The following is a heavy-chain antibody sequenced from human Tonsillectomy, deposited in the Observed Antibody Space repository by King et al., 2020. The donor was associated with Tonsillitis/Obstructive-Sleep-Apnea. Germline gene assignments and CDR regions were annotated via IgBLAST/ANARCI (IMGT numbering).Heavy chain of an antibody. CDR1: GGSISSYY. V-gene: IGHV4-59*12. CDR3: ARVRGVWFGELSKYYFDY. Sequence: QLQESGPGLVKPSETLSLTCTVSGGSISSYYWSWIRQTPGKGLEWIGYIYYSGSTNYNPSLKSRVTISVDKSKIQFSLKLSSVTAADTAVYYCARVRGVWFGELSKYYFDYWGQGTLVTVSS. D-gene: IGHD3-10*01. J-gene: IGHJ4*02. CDR2: IYYSGST.